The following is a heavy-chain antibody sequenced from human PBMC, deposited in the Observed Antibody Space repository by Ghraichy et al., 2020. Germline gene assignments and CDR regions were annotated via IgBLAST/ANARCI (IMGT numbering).Heavy chain of an antibody. CDR1: GGSISSYY. J-gene: IGHJ6*02. D-gene: IGHD6-13*01. Sequence: SQTLSLTCTVSGGSISSYYWSWIRQPPGKGLEWIGYIYYSGSTNYNPSLKSRVTISVDTSKNQFSLKLSSVTAADTAVYYCARVGASYSSSWYADYYYYGMDVWGQGTTVTGSS. CDR3: ARVGASYSSSWYADYYYYGMDV. V-gene: IGHV4-59*01. CDR2: IYYSGST.